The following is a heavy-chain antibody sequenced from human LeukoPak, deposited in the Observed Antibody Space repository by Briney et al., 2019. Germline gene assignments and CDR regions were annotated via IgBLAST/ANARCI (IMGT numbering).Heavy chain of an antibody. D-gene: IGHD3-22*01. CDR3: AREGRYYYDSSGYYFLERSIFLDY. Sequence: GGSLRLSCAASGFTFSSYAMHWVRQAPGQGLEWVAVIPYDGSNKYYADSVKGRFTISRDNSKNTLYLQMNSLRAEDTAVYYCAREGRYYYDSSGYYFLERSIFLDYWGQGTLVTVSS. CDR1: GFTFSSYA. V-gene: IGHV3-30*04. J-gene: IGHJ4*02. CDR2: IPYDGSNK.